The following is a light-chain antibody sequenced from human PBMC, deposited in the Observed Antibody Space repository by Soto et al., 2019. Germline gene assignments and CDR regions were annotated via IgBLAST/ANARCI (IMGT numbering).Light chain of an antibody. Sequence: ETLLTQSPATLSVSPGERATLSCRASQSVRDNLAWYQQKPGQAPRLLIYGASTRAPGIPDRFSGSGFGTEFTLTIRSLQSEDFAVYYCQQHNDWPPFTFGQGTKLEIK. V-gene: IGKV3-15*01. CDR1: QSVRDN. CDR3: QQHNDWPPFT. J-gene: IGKJ2*01. CDR2: GAS.